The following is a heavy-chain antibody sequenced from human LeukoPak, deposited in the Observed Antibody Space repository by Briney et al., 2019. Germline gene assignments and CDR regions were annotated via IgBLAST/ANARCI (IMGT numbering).Heavy chain of an antibody. V-gene: IGHV3-72*01. CDR3: VRGHDSFDY. CDR2: SRDKGHRYST. J-gene: IGHJ4*02. D-gene: IGHD3-3*01. CDR1: GFTFSDHY. Sequence: PGGSLRLSCAVSGFTFSDHYMDWVRQAPGKGLEWVGRSRDKGHRYSTEYAASVKGRFTISRDDSKNSLYLQMNSLQTEGTAVYYCVRGHDSFDYWGQGTLVTVSS.